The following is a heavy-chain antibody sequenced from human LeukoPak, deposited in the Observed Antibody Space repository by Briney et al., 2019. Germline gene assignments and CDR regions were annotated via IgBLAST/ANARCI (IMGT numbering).Heavy chain of an antibody. CDR2: INPSGGST. V-gene: IGHV1-46*01. CDR1: GYTFTSYY. J-gene: IGHJ4*02. CDR3: ARDNGDPYYFDY. Sequence: GASVTVSCKPSGYTFTSYYMHWVRQAPGQGLEWMGIINPSGGSTSYAQKFQGRVTMTRDTSTSTVYMELSSLRSEDTAVYYCARDNGDPYYFDYWGQGTLVTVSS. D-gene: IGHD4-17*01.